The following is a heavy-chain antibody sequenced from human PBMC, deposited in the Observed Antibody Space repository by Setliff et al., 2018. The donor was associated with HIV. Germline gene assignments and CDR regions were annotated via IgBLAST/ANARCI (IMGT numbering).Heavy chain of an antibody. CDR3: ARDRGYCSGASCYGLDY. J-gene: IGHJ4*02. Sequence: GGSLRLSCAASGFTFSTFPMHWLRQAPGKELEWVAVISSDGNDKYNADSVNGRFTISRDNSENTLYLQMNGLRSEDTAVYYCARDRGYCSGASCYGLDYWGQGTLVTVSS. CDR2: ISSDGNDK. CDR1: GFTFSTFP. D-gene: IGHD2-15*01. V-gene: IGHV3-30*04.